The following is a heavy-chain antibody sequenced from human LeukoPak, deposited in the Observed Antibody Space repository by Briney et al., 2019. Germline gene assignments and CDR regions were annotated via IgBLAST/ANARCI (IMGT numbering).Heavy chain of an antibody. Sequence: ASVKVSCKXSGYTFTSYGISWVRQAPGQGLEWMGWISAYNGSTNYAQKLQGRVTMTTDTSTSTAYMELRSLRSDDTAVYYCARGRDYSNYGALDYWGQGTLVTVSS. V-gene: IGHV1-18*01. CDR3: ARGRDYSNYGALDY. CDR1: GYTFTSYG. D-gene: IGHD4-11*01. J-gene: IGHJ4*02. CDR2: ISAYNGST.